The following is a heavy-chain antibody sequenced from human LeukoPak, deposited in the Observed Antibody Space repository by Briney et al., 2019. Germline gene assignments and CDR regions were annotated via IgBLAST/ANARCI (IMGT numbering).Heavy chain of an antibody. CDR3: VKDRGAAAQDYYYGLDV. CDR1: GFTFSSYA. CDR2: ISWNSGSI. V-gene: IGHV3-9*01. D-gene: IGHD6-13*01. Sequence: GGSLRLSCAASGFTFSSYAMHWVRQAPGKGLEWVSGISWNSGSIGYADSVKGRFTISRDNAKNSLYLQMNSLRAEDTALYYCVKDRGAAAQDYYYGLDVWGQGTTVTVSS. J-gene: IGHJ6*02.